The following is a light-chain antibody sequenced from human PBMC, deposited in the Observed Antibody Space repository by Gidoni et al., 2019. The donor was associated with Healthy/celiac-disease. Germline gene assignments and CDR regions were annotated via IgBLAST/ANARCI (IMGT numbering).Light chain of an antibody. CDR3: SSYTSSSTGV. V-gene: IGLV2-14*01. CDR1: SSDVGCYNY. J-gene: IGLJ2*01. CDR2: DVS. Sequence: QSALTQPASVSGSPGQSITIFCTGTSSDVGCYNYVSWYQQHQGKAPKLMIYDVSNRPSWVSNRFSGSKSGNTASLTISGLQSEDEADYYCSSYTSSSTGVFGGGTKLTVL.